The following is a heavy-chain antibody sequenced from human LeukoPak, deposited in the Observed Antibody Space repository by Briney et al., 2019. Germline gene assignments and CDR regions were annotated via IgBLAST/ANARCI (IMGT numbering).Heavy chain of an antibody. J-gene: IGHJ4*02. Sequence: RGSLRLSCAASGFTFSSYSMNWVRQAPGKGLEWVSSISSSSSYIYYADSVKGRFTISRDNAKNSLYLQMNSLRAEDTAVHYCARDRATAYCGGDCPGSFDYWGQGTLVTVSS. CDR1: GFTFSSYS. CDR3: ARDRATAYCGGDCPGSFDY. D-gene: IGHD2-21*02. CDR2: ISSSSSYI. V-gene: IGHV3-21*01.